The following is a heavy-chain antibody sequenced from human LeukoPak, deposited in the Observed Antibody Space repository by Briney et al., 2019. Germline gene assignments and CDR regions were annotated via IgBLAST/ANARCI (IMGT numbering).Heavy chain of an antibody. D-gene: IGHD1-1*01. Sequence: APVKVSCKASGYTFTSYYMHWVRQAPGQGLEWMGIINPSGGSTSYAQKFQGRVTMTRDTSTSTVYMELSSLRSEDTAVYYCARRVVTGGSYNWFDPWGQGTLVTVSS. CDR3: ARRVVTGGSYNWFDP. CDR1: GYTFTSYY. J-gene: IGHJ5*02. V-gene: IGHV1-46*01. CDR2: INPSGGST.